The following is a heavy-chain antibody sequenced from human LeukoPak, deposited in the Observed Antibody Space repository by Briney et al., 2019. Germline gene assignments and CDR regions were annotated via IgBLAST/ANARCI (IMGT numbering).Heavy chain of an antibody. CDR1: GYTFTSYD. CDR2: MDPNSGNT. CDR3: ARGQLWLAEIDY. Sequence: GASVKVSCKASGYTFTSYDINWVRQATGQGLEWMGWMDPNSGNTGYAQKFQGRVTMTRNTSISTAYMELSSLRSEDTAVYYCARGQLWLAEIDYWGQGTLVTVSS. J-gene: IGHJ4*02. D-gene: IGHD6-19*01. V-gene: IGHV1-8*01.